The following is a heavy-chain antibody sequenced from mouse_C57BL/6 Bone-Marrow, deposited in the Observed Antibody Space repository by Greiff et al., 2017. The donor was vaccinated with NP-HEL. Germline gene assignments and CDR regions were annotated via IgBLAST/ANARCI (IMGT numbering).Heavy chain of an antibody. J-gene: IGHJ3*01. CDR2: IYPRSGNT. V-gene: IGHV1-81*01. CDR3: AREGITTVVPRPEFAY. D-gene: IGHD1-1*01. CDR1: GYTFTSYG. Sequence: VKLQESGAELARPGASVKLSCKASGYTFTSYGISWVKQRTGQGLEWIGEIYPRSGNTYYNEKFKGKATLTADKSSSTAYMELRSLTSEDSAVYFCAREGITTVVPRPEFAYWGQGTLVTVSA.